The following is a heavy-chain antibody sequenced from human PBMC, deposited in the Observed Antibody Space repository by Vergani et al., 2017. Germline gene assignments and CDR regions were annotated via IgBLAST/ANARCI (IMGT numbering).Heavy chain of an antibody. CDR2: IRYDGSNK. V-gene: IGHV3-30*02. CDR1: GFTFSRHW. Sequence: VQLVESGGGLVQPGGSLRLSCAASGFTFSRHWMHWVRQAPGKGLVWVAFIRYDGSNKYYADSVKGRFTISRDNSKNTLYLQMNSLRAEDTAVYYCAKRSGYYLNWFDPWGQGTLVTVSS. CDR3: AKRSGYYLNWFDP. J-gene: IGHJ5*02. D-gene: IGHD3-22*01.